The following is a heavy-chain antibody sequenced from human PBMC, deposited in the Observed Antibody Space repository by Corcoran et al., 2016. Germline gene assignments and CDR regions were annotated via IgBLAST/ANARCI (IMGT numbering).Heavy chain of an antibody. CDR2: IYYSGST. CDR1: GGSISSSSYY. V-gene: IGHV4-39*07. J-gene: IGHJ5*02. CDR3: ARGAKVEWRNAPFDP. D-gene: IGHD3-3*01. Sequence: QLQLQESGPGLVKPSETLSLTCTVSGGSISSSSYYWGWIRQPPGKGLEWIGTIYYSGSTYSNPSLKSRVTISVDTSKNQFALKLSSVTAADTAVYYCARGAKVEWRNAPFDPWGQGTLVTVSS.